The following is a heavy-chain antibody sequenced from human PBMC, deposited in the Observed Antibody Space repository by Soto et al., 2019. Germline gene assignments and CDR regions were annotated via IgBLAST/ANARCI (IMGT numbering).Heavy chain of an antibody. CDR3: ARVICGYYFFDY. CDR2: IYYSGSS. V-gene: IGHV4-30-4*01. Sequence: QVQLQESGPGLVKPSQTLSLTCSVSGDSISSADYYWSWFRQPPGRGLEWIGYIYYSGSSYYNPSLKSRIKLSVDTSKNQFSLKLSSVTAADTAVYFCARVICGYYFFDYWGQGTLVTVSS. J-gene: IGHJ4*02. CDR1: GDSISSADYY. D-gene: IGHD3-3*01.